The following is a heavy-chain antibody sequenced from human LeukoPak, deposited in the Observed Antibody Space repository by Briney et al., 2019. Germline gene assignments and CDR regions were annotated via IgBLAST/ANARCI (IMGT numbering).Heavy chain of an antibody. Sequence: PSETLSLTCTVSGGSISSYYWSWIRQPAGKGLEWIGRIYTSGSTNYNPSLKSRVTMSVDTSKNQFSLKLSSVTAADTAVYYCASGRYFDWLTSIKAFDYWGQGTLVTVSS. CDR3: ASGRYFDWLTSIKAFDY. J-gene: IGHJ4*02. D-gene: IGHD3-9*01. V-gene: IGHV4-4*07. CDR2: IYTSGST. CDR1: GGSISSYY.